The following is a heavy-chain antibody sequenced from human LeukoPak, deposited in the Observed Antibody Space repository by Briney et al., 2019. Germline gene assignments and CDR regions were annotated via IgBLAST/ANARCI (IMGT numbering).Heavy chain of an antibody. CDR3: ARVPRYDFWSGYYTGIDH. D-gene: IGHD3-3*01. CDR1: GGSFSGYY. CDR2: INHSGST. Sequence: SETLSLTCAVYGGSFSGYYWSWIRQPPGKGLEWIGEINHSGSTNYNPSLKSRVTISVDTSKNQFSLKLSSVTAADTAVYYCARVPRYDFWSGYYTGIDHWGQGTLVTVSS. J-gene: IGHJ4*02. V-gene: IGHV4-34*01.